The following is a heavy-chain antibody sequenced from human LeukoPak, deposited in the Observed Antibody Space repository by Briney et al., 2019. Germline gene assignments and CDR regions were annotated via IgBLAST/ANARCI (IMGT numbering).Heavy chain of an antibody. CDR2: INHSGST. J-gene: IGHJ5*02. V-gene: IGHV4-34*01. CDR1: GGSFSGYY. D-gene: IGHD4-11*01. CDR3: ARGGVYRNWFDP. Sequence: PSETLSLTCAVYGGSFSGYYWSWIRQPPGKGLEWIGEINHSGSTDYNLSLKSRVTISVDTSKNQFSLKLSSVTAADTAVYYCARGGVYRNWFDPWGQGTLVTVSS.